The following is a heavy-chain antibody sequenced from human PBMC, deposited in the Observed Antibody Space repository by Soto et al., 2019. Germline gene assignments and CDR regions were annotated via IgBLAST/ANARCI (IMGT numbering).Heavy chain of an antibody. CDR2: IRSKAYGGTT. Sequence: GGSLRLSCTASGFTFGDYAMSWFRQAPGKGLEWVGFIRSKAYGGTTQYAASVKGRFTISRDDSKSIAYLQMNRLKTEDTAVYYCTTNYYDSSGYDNWFDPWGQGTLVTVSS. D-gene: IGHD3-22*01. CDR3: TTNYYDSSGYDNWFDP. V-gene: IGHV3-49*03. J-gene: IGHJ5*02. CDR1: GFTFGDYA.